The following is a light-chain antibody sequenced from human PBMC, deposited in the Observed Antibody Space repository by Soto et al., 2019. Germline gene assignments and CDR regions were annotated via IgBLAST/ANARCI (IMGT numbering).Light chain of an antibody. V-gene: IGLV2-18*02. Sequence: SVLTQPPSVSGSPGQSVTISCTGTSSDVGSYSRVSWYQQPPGTAPKLMIYDVSNRPSGVPDRFSGSKSGHTASLTISGLQVQDEADYYCSAYTSTSTYVFGTGTKVTVL. CDR2: DVS. J-gene: IGLJ1*01. CDR1: SSDVGSYSR. CDR3: SAYTSTSTYV.